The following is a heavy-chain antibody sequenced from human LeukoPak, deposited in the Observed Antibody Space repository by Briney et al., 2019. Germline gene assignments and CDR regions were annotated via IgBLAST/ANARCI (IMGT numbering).Heavy chain of an antibody. CDR1: GFTFDDYG. CDR2: INWNGGST. J-gene: IGHJ4*02. D-gene: IGHD5-24*01. Sequence: GGSLRLSCAASGFTFDDYGMSWVRQAPGKGLEWVSGINWNGGSTGYADSVKGRLTISRDNAKNSLYLQMNSLRAEDTALYYCARDAEVEMATVGFDYWGQGTLVTVSS. CDR3: ARDAEVEMATVGFDY. V-gene: IGHV3-20*04.